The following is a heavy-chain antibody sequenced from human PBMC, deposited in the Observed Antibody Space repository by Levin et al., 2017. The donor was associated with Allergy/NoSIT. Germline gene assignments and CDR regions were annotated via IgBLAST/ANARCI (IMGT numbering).Heavy chain of an antibody. CDR1: GYSFTSYW. D-gene: IGHD3-10*01. V-gene: IGHV5-10-1*01. CDR3: ARRAGSDSTPYGMDV. CDR2: IDPSDSYT. Sequence: GESLKISCKGSGYSFTSYWISWVRQMPGKGLEWMGRIDPSDSYTNYSPSSQGHVTISADKSISTAYLQWSSLKASDTAMYYCARRAGSDSTPYGMDVWGQGTTVTVSS. J-gene: IGHJ6*02.